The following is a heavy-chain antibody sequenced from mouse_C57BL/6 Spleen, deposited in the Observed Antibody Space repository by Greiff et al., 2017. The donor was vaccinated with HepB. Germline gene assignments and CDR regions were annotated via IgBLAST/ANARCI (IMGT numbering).Heavy chain of an antibody. Sequence: QVQLQQPGAELVMPGASVKLSCKASGYTFTSYWMHWVKQRPGQGLEWIGEIDPSDSYTNYNQKFKGKSTLTVDKSSSTAYMQLSSLVSEDSAVYYCARGNYYGSPAWFAYWGQGTLVTVSA. CDR1: GYTFTSYW. CDR3: ARGNYYGSPAWFAY. CDR2: IDPSDSYT. D-gene: IGHD1-1*01. V-gene: IGHV1-69*01. J-gene: IGHJ3*01.